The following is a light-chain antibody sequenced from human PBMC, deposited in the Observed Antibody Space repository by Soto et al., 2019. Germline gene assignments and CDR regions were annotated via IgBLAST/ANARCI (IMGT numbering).Light chain of an antibody. J-gene: IGKJ4*01. CDR3: QLKGISPLT. CDR2: DAS. V-gene: IGKV3D-20*01. Sequence: EVVLTQSPATLSLSTGERATLSCGASQSISTYLAWYQQKPGQAPRLLIYDASSRATGIPDRFSGSGSGTDFTLTIIRLEPEDFAVYYCQLKGISPLTFGGGTKVDI. CDR1: QSISTY.